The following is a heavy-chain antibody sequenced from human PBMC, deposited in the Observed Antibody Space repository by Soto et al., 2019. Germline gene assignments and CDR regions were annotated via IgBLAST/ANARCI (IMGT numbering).Heavy chain of an antibody. J-gene: IGHJ4*02. CDR1: GFTFSSYA. CDR2: ISRNGGST. D-gene: IGHD5-18*01. Sequence: PGGSLRLSCSASGFTFSSYAMHWVRQAPGKGLEYVSAISRNGGSTYYADSVKGRFTISRDNSKNTLYLQMSSLKAEETPVYYCLKDERYSYGYEHFDYWGKGTMVTVSS. CDR3: LKDERYSYGYEHFDY. V-gene: IGHV3-64D*06.